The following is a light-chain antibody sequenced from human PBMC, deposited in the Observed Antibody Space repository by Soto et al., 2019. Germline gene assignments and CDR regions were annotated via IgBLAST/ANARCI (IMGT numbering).Light chain of an antibody. Sequence: EIVVTLSPATQSVSRGERATLSCRARQSVSSNLAWYQQKPGQAPRLLIYGASTRATGIPARFSGSGSGTEFTLTISSLQSEDFADYYCQQYNNWPLTFGGGTKVDIK. CDR2: GAS. CDR1: QSVSSN. CDR3: QQYNNWPLT. V-gene: IGKV3-15*01. J-gene: IGKJ4*01.